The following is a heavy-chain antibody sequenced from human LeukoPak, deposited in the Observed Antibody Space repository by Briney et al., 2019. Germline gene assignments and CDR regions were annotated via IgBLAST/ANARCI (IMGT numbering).Heavy chain of an antibody. CDR3: ARSNSGTYYGSGTYYMGV. Sequence: ASVKVSCKTSGYTFTSYGISWVRQAPGQGLEWMGWISPYNGNTNYAQKLQGRVTMTTDTSTSTAYMELRSLRSDDTAVYYCARSNSGTYYGSGTYYMGVWGKGTTVTVSS. D-gene: IGHD3-10*01. CDR1: GYTFTSYG. CDR2: ISPYNGNT. J-gene: IGHJ6*03. V-gene: IGHV1-18*01.